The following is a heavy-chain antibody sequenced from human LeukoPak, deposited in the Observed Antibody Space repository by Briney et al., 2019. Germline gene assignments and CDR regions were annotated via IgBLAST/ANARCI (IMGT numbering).Heavy chain of an antibody. CDR3: ASLGGGSTVTTYLNY. Sequence: ASVKVSCKASGYTFTSYYMHWVRQAPGQGLEWMGVINPSGGSTSYAQKFQGRVTITADESTSTASMELSSLRSEDTAVYYCASLGGGSTVTTYLNYWGQGTLVTVSS. V-gene: IGHV1-46*01. D-gene: IGHD4-17*01. CDR2: INPSGGST. J-gene: IGHJ4*02. CDR1: GYTFTSYY.